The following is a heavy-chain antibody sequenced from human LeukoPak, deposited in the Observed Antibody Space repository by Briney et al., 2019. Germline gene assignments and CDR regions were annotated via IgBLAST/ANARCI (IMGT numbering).Heavy chain of an antibody. CDR1: GFTFSSYA. D-gene: IGHD3-16*02. J-gene: IGHJ4*02. V-gene: IGHV3-23*01. CDR2: ISGSGGSI. Sequence: GGSLRLSCAASGFTFSSYAMSWVRQAPGKGLEWVSAISGSGGSIYYADSVKGRFTISRDNSKNTLYLLMNSLRAEDTAVYYCARVPYDYVWGSYRPSYYFDYWGQGTLVTVSS. CDR3: ARVPYDYVWGSYRPSYYFDY.